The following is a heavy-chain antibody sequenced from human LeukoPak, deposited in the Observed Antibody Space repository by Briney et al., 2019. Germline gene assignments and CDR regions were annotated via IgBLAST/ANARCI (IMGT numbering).Heavy chain of an antibody. CDR3: ARELIGSSPY. V-gene: IGHV3-48*03. CDR1: GFTFSSYE. CDR2: ISSSGSTI. Sequence: GGSLRLSCAASGFTFSSYEMNWVRQAPGKGLEWVSYISSSGSTIYYADSVKGRFTISRDNAKNSLYLQMNSLGAEDTAVYYCARELIGSSPYWGQGTLVTVSS. J-gene: IGHJ4*02. D-gene: IGHD6-25*01.